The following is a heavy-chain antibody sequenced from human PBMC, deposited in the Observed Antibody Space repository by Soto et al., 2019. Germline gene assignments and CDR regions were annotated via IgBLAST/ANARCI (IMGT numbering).Heavy chain of an antibody. J-gene: IGHJ5*02. V-gene: IGHV3-23*01. CDR1: GFTFSSYA. CDR2: ISVSDGST. CDR3: AKDWDQLGFDP. D-gene: IGHD6-6*01. Sequence: GGSLRLSCAASGFTFSSYAMSWVRQAPGKGLKWVSAISVSDGSTYYADSVKGRFTISRDNSKNTLYLQMNSLRAVDTAVYYCAKDWDQLGFDPWGQGTLVTVSS.